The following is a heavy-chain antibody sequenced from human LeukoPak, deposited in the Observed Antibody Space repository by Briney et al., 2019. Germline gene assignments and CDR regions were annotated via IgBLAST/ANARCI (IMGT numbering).Heavy chain of an antibody. CDR1: GFTLSYYW. V-gene: IGHV3-7*01. J-gene: IGHJ3*02. CDR2: IRQDGSEI. Sequence: GGSLRLSCAASGFTLSYYWMSWVRQAPGKGLEWVANIRQDGSEIYYVDSVKGRFTISRDNAKNSLYLQMNSLKAEDTAVYYCARYGNGAWLGHYAFDMWGQGTLVTDSS. D-gene: IGHD6-19*01. CDR3: ARYGNGAWLGHYAFDM.